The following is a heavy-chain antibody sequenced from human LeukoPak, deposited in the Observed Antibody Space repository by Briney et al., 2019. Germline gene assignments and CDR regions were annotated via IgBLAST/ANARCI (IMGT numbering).Heavy chain of an antibody. J-gene: IGHJ3*02. CDR3: ARDPGDVAAAHDAFDI. Sequence: GSLRLSCAASGFTFTNYAMHWVRQAPGKGLEWVAVISYDETNKYYEDSVKGRFTISRDSSKNTLYLQMSSLRDEDTAFYYCARDPGDVAAAHDAFDIWGQGTMVTVSS. V-gene: IGHV3-30*04. CDR2: ISYDETNK. D-gene: IGHD2-15*01. CDR1: GFTFTNYA.